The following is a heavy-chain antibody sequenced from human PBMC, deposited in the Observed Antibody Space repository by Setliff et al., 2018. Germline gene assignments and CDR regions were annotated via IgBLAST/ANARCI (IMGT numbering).Heavy chain of an antibody. D-gene: IGHD3-3*01. CDR3: ARMSGFQYMDV. J-gene: IGHJ6*03. V-gene: IGHV4-61*09. CDR1: GDSISSRRSY. Sequence: SETLSLTCTVSGDSISSRRSYWGWFRQPAGKGLEWVGQIYISWSTNYNPSLKSRVTISLDTSKNQFSLSLSSVTAADTAVYYCARMSGFQYMDVWGKGTTVTVSS. CDR2: IYISWST.